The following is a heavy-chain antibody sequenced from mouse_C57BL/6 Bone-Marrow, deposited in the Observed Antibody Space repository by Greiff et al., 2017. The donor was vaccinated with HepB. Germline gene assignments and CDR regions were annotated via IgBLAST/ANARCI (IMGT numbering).Heavy chain of an antibody. D-gene: IGHD2-4*01. V-gene: IGHV1-81*01. Sequence: VQLQQSGAELARPGASVKLSCKASGYTFTSYGISWVKQRTGQGLEWIGEIYPRSGNTYYNEKFKGKATLTADKSSRTAYMELRSLTSEDSAVYFCAREMDDYDWFAYWGQGTLVTVSA. J-gene: IGHJ3*01. CDR3: AREMDDYDWFAY. CDR1: GYTFTSYG. CDR2: IYPRSGNT.